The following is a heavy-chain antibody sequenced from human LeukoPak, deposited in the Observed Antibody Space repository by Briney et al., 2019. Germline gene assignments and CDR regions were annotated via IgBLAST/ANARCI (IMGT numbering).Heavy chain of an antibody. D-gene: IGHD2-2*01. CDR1: GYTFTSNY. J-gene: IGHJ4*02. CDR3: ARERSQEVVDY. CDR2: IYPRDGST. Sequence: GASVKVSCKASGYTFTSNYIHWVRQAPGQGLEWMGMIYPRDGSTSYAQKFQGRVTVTRDTSTSTVYMELSSLRSEDTAVYYCARERSQEVVDYWGQGTLVTVSS. V-gene: IGHV1-46*01.